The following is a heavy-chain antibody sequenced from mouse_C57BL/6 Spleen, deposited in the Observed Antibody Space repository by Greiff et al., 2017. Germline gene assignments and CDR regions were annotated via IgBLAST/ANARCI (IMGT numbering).Heavy chain of an antibody. Sequence: EVMLVESGGGLVQPKGSLKLSCAASGFSFNTYAMNWVRQAPGKGLEWVARIRSKSNNYATYYADSVKDRFTISRADSESMLYLQMNNLKTEDTATYYCVRHPSYGTYAMDYWGQGTSVTVSS. V-gene: IGHV10-1*01. CDR3: VRHPSYGTYAMDY. CDR1: GFSFNTYA. CDR2: IRSKSNNYAT. D-gene: IGHD2-10*01. J-gene: IGHJ4*01.